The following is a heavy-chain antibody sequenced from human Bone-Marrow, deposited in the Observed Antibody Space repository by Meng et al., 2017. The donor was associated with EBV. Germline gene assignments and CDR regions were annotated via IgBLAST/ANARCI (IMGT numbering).Heavy chain of an antibody. D-gene: IGHD3-10*01. J-gene: IGHJ4*02. Sequence: QLVLLGAEVKEPGSSVMVSCKTSGGTFRSDAISWVRQAPEQGLVWIGGLIPMTGVAHYAQKFQDRVSIIADESTSTHYLELSSLRSEDTAIYFCASESGRGFTPDYWGQGTLVTVSS. CDR2: LIPMTGVA. CDR1: GGTFRSDA. V-gene: IGHV1-69*01. CDR3: ASESGRGFTPDY.